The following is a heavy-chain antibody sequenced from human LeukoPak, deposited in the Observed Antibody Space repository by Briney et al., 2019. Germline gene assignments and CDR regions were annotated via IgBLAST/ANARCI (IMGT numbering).Heavy chain of an antibody. D-gene: IGHD6-19*01. CDR1: GFTFSSYA. J-gene: IGHJ6*02. CDR3: AKDGGSSGWYREDYYYYGMDV. Sequence: GGSLRLSCAASGFTFSSYAMSWVRQAPGKGLEWVSAISGSGGSTYYADSVKGRFTISRDNSKNTLYLQMNSLRAEDTAVYYCAKDGGSSGWYREDYYYYGMDVWGQGTTVTVSS. V-gene: IGHV3-23*01. CDR2: ISGSGGST.